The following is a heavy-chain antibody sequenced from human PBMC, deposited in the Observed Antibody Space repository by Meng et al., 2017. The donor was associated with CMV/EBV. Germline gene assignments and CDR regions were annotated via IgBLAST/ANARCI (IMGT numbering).Heavy chain of an antibody. Sequence: LRLSGAASGFTFSSYAMSWVRQAPGKGLEWVSVIYSGGSSTYYADSVKGRFTISRDNSKNTLYLQMNSLRAEDTAVYYCAKDRGPFDPWGQGTLVTVSS. CDR2: IYSGGSST. J-gene: IGHJ5*02. CDR3: AKDRGPFDP. V-gene: IGHV3-23*03. D-gene: IGHD3/OR15-3a*01. CDR1: GFTFSSYA.